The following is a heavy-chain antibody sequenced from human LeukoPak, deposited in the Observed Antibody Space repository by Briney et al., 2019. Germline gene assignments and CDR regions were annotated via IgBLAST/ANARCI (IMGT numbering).Heavy chain of an antibody. D-gene: IGHD5-12*01. CDR1: GFTFSSYS. CDR3: AKDVLVRGYSGYDWDY. J-gene: IGHJ4*02. CDR2: ISGSGGST. V-gene: IGHV3-23*01. Sequence: GGSRRLSCAASGFTFSSYSMSWVRQAPGKGLEWVAAISGSGGSTYYADSGKGRFTISRDNSKNTLYLQMNSLRAEDTTVYYCAKDVLVRGYSGYDWDYWGQGTLVTVSS.